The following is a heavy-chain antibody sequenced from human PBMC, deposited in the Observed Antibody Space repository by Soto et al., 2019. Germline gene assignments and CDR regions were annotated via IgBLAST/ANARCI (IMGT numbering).Heavy chain of an antibody. V-gene: IGHV4-34*01. D-gene: IGHD3-9*01. J-gene: IGHJ3*02. Sequence: QLQQWGAGLLKPSETLSLTCVVSGGSFSTYYYNWIRQSPGKGLEWIGEINHSGSNNYSPSLKSRVTMSLDTYKNQFSLKLTSVNAADTAVYYCARGGSNDWQVAFDIWGQGTMVTVSS. CDR1: GGSFSTYY. CDR3: ARGGSNDWQVAFDI. CDR2: INHSGSN.